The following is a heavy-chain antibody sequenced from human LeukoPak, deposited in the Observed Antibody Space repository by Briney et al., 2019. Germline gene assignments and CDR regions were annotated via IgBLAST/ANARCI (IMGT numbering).Heavy chain of an antibody. CDR3: ARRAPSHDFDD. CDR2: ISSSGSTI. J-gene: IGHJ4*02. Sequence: GGSLRLSCAASGFTFSSYEMNWVRQAPGKGLEWVSYISSSGSTIYYADSVKGRFTISRDNAKNSLYLQMNSLRVEDTALYCCARRAPSHDFDDWGQGTLVTVSS. CDR1: GFTFSSYE. V-gene: IGHV3-48*03.